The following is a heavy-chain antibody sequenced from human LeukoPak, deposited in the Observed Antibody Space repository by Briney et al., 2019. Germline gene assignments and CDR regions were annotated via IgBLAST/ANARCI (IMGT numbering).Heavy chain of an antibody. J-gene: IGHJ4*02. V-gene: IGHV4-59*11. Sequence: SETLSLTCSVSGGSIIGHWWSWIRQPPGKGLEWIGDVFYSGSNNYNPSLKSRLTISLDTSKNQFSLNLTSVTAADTAIYFCARVVGDYFDYWGQGTLVTVSS. CDR2: VFYSGSN. CDR1: GGSIIGHW. D-gene: IGHD1-26*01. CDR3: ARVVGDYFDY.